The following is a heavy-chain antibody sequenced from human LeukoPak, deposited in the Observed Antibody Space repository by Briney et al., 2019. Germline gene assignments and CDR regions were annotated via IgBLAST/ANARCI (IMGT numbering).Heavy chain of an antibody. CDR2: ISAYNGNT. Sequence: EASVKVSCKASGYTFTSYGISWVRQAPGQGLEWMGWISAYNGNTNYAQKLQGRVTMTTDTSTSTAYMELRSLRSDDTAVYYCARDRALWFGELLFDYWGQGTLVTVSS. CDR3: ARDRALWFGELLFDY. D-gene: IGHD3-10*01. V-gene: IGHV1-18*01. J-gene: IGHJ4*02. CDR1: GYTFTSYG.